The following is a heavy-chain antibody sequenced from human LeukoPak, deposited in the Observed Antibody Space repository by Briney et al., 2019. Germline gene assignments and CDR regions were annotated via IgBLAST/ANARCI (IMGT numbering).Heavy chain of an antibody. J-gene: IGHJ4*02. V-gene: IGHV3-53*01. D-gene: IGHD3-9*01. CDR3: ARDDILTGYRDY. CDR2: IYSGGST. Sequence: GGSLRLSCAASGFTVSSNYMSWVRQAPGKGLKWVSVIYSGGSTYYADSVKGRFTISRDNSKNTLYFQMNSLRAEDTAVYYCARDDILTGYRDYWGQGTLVTVSS. CDR1: GFTVSSNY.